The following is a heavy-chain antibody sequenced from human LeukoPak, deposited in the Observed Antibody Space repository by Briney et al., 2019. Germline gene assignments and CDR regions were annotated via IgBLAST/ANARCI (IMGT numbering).Heavy chain of an antibody. J-gene: IGHJ6*02. D-gene: IGHD5-18*01. CDR2: ISAYNGNT. Sequence: GASVKVSCKASGYTFTSHGISWVRQAPGQGLEWMGWISAYNGNTNYAQKLQGRVTMTTDTSTSTAYMELRSLRSDDTAVYYCARGRQIQLWNFYYYYGMDVWGQGTTVTVSS. CDR3: ARGRQIQLWNFYYYYGMDV. V-gene: IGHV1-18*01. CDR1: GYTFTSHG.